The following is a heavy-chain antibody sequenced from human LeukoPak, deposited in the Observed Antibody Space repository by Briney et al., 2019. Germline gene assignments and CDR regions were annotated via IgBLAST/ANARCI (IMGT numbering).Heavy chain of an antibody. CDR1: GFTFSNTW. CDR2: IKSKPDGGTT. CDR3: TTDPISAGLDY. Sequence: GGSLRLSCAASGFTFSNTWMTWVRQAPRKGLEWVGHIKSKPDGGTTDSAAPVKGRFIISRYDSKNTLYLQMNSLKTEDTAVYYCTTDPISAGLDYWGQGTLVTVSS. V-gene: IGHV3-15*01. D-gene: IGHD6-13*01. J-gene: IGHJ4*02.